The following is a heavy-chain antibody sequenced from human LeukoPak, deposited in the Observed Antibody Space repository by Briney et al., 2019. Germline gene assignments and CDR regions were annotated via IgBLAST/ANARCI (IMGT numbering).Heavy chain of an antibody. CDR3: ARGGDYYDSSGYSLYYFDY. CDR1: GYTFTSYY. D-gene: IGHD3-22*01. CDR2: INPSGGST. V-gene: IGHV1-46*01. Sequence: ASVKVSCKASGYTFTSYYMHWVRQAPGQGLEWMGIINPSGGSTSYAQKFQGRVTMTRDMSTSTVYMELSSRRSEDTAVYYCARGGDYYDSSGYSLYYFDYWGQGTLVTVSS. J-gene: IGHJ4*02.